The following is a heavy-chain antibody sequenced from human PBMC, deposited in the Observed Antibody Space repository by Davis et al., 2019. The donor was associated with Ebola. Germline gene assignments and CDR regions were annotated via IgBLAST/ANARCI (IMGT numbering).Heavy chain of an antibody. CDR1: GFTFSSYA. J-gene: IGHJ4*02. Sequence: GESLKISCAASGFTFSSYAMSWVRQAPGKGLEWVSALSGSGGSTYYADSVKGRFTISRDNSKNTLYLQMNSLRAEDTAVYYCANPDYGGSYFDYWGQGTLVTVSS. V-gene: IGHV3-23*01. D-gene: IGHD4-23*01. CDR3: ANPDYGGSYFDY. CDR2: LSGSGGST.